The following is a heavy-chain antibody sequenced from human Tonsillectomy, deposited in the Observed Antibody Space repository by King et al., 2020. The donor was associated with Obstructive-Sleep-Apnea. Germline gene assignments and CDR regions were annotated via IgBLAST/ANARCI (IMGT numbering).Heavy chain of an antibody. D-gene: IGHD3-10*01. J-gene: IGHJ6*02. V-gene: IGHV4-39*01. CDR1: GVSISSRSYY. Sequence: QLQESGPGLVKPSETMSLTCTVSGVSISSRSYYWGWIRQPPGKGREWSGWSYYSGRTYYYPSLNGRVTISVDTSKNLFSLKLSSVTAAETAVYYCARLTMVRGFYYGMDVWGQGTTVTVSS. CDR3: ARLTMVRGFYYGMDV. CDR2: SYYSGRT.